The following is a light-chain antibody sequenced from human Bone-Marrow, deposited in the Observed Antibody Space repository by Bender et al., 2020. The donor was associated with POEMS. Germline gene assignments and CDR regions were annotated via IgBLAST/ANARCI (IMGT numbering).Light chain of an antibody. J-gene: IGLJ2*01. V-gene: IGLV1-44*01. CDR1: SSNIGAHA. CDR2: SSH. Sequence: QSVLTQPPSASGTPGQRVTISCSGGSSNIGAHAVNWYQHLPGTAPKLLIYSSHRRPSEVPDRFSGSRSGTSASLAISGLQSEDEADYYCISFTSTNTWIFGGGTKLTVL. CDR3: ISFTSTNTWI.